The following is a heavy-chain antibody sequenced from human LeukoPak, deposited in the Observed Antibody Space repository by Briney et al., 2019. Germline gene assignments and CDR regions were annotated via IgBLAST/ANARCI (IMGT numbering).Heavy chain of an antibody. D-gene: IGHD4-17*01. V-gene: IGHV4-30-4*08. J-gene: IGHJ5*02. Sequence: SQTLSLTCTVSGGSISSGDYYWSWIRQPPGKGLEGIVYIYYSGSTYYNPSRKSRVTISVDTSKNQFSLKLSSVTAADTAVYYCARERGDYDKSWFDPWGQGTLVTVSS. CDR1: GGSISSGDYY. CDR3: ARERGDYDKSWFDP. CDR2: IYYSGST.